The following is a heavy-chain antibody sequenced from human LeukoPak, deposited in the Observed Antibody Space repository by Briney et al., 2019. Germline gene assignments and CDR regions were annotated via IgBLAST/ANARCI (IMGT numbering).Heavy chain of an antibody. CDR1: GGSISSRNYY. J-gene: IGHJ4*02. Sequence: PSETLSLTCTVSGGSISSRNYYWGWIRQPLGKGLEWIGEINHSGSTNYNPSLKSRVTISVDTSKNQFSLKLSSVTAADTAVYYCARGRQPRGRYCSGGSCYPNNKGGGYYFDYWGQGTLVTVSS. CDR2: INHSGST. V-gene: IGHV4-39*07. CDR3: ARGRQPRGRYCSGGSCYPNNKGGGYYFDY. D-gene: IGHD2-15*01.